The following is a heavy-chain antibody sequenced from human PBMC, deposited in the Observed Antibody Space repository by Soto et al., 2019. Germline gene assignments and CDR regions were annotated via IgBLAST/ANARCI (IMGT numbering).Heavy chain of an antibody. CDR2: IGTAGDT. D-gene: IGHD6-13*01. V-gene: IGHV3-13*01. Sequence: GGSLRLSCAASGFTFSSYDMHWVRQATGKGLEWVSAIGTAGDTYYPGSVKGRFTISRENAKNSLYLQMNSLRAEDTAVYYCARVSMRAAAGTFDYWGQGTLVTVSS. CDR3: ARVSMRAAAGTFDY. J-gene: IGHJ4*02. CDR1: GFTFSSYD.